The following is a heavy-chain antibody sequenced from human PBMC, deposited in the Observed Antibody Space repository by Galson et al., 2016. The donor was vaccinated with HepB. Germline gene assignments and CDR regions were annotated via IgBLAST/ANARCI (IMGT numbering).Heavy chain of an antibody. J-gene: IGHJ3*02. Sequence: SLRLSCAASGFTFSSYSMNWVRQVPGKGLEWVSYISSRSSYIYYADSVKGRFTISRDNGRNSLYLQMNSLRVEDTAVYYCAREKRGCSDAFDIWGQGTMVTVSS. CDR2: ISSRSSYI. CDR3: AREKRGCSDAFDI. D-gene: IGHD1-26*01. V-gene: IGHV3-21*01. CDR1: GFTFSSYS.